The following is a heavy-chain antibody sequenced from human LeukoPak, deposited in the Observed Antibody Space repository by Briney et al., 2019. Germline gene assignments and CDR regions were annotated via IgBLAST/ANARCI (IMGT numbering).Heavy chain of an antibody. CDR3: ARGSGSYGADYYYMDV. J-gene: IGHJ6*03. CDR2: ISPNSGGT. CDR1: EYTFTGHY. V-gene: IGHV1-2*02. D-gene: IGHD1-26*01. Sequence: ASVKVSCKASEYTFTGHYIHWVRQAPGRGLEYMGWISPNSGGTNYAQKFQGRVTMTRDTSISTAYMELSSLRSEDTAVYYCARGSGSYGADYYYMDVWGKGTTVTVSS.